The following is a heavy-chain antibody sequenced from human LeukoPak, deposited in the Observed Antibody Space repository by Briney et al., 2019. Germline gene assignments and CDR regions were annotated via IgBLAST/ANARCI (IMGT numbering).Heavy chain of an antibody. CDR1: GFTFSSYG. V-gene: IGHV3-30*03. CDR3: ARVLNWNDEADWFDP. Sequence: GGSLRLSCAASGFTFSSYGMHWVRQAPGKGLEWVAVISYDGSNKYYADSVKGRFTISRDNSKNTLYLQMNSLRAEDTAVYYCARVLNWNDEADWFDPWGQGTLVTVSS. J-gene: IGHJ5*02. CDR2: ISYDGSNK. D-gene: IGHD1-20*01.